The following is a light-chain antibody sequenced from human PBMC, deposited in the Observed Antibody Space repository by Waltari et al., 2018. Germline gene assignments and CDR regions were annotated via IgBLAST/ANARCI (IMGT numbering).Light chain of an antibody. CDR1: RSISDW. CDR2: KAS. CDR3: QQYEGPSWT. J-gene: IGKJ1*01. V-gene: IGKV1-5*03. Sequence: DTQMTQSPSTLSASVGDRVSITCRASRSISDWLAWYQQKPGKAPKLLIYKASNLKSGVPSRFGGSGSGTEFTLTISSLQPDDFATYYCQQYEGPSWTFGQGTKVEIK.